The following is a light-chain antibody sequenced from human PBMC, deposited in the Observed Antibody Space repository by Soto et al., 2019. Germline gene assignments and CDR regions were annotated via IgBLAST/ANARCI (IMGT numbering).Light chain of an antibody. Sequence: DIQMTQSPSSLSASVGVRVTITCRASQGISTYLAWYQQKPGKVPKLLIYAASTLQSGVPSRFSGSGSGTEFTLTICSLQPEDVATYYCQKYNSAPLTFGGGTKVEIK. CDR2: AAS. V-gene: IGKV1-27*01. CDR3: QKYNSAPLT. J-gene: IGKJ4*01. CDR1: QGISTY.